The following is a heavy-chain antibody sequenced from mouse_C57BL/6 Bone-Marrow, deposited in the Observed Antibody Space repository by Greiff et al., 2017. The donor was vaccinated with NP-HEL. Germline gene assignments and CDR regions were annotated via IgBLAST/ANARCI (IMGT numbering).Heavy chain of an antibody. D-gene: IGHD2-10*01. CDR3: ARRTTYYGNYEGYY. CDR2: INPYNGGT. Sequence: EVQLQQSGPVLVKPGASVKMSCKASGYTFTDYYMNWVKQSHGKSLEWIGVINPYNGGTSYNQKFKGKATLTVDKSSSTAYMELNSLTSEDSAVYYCARRTTYYGNYEGYYWGQGTTLTVSS. CDR1: GYTFTDYY. V-gene: IGHV1-19*01. J-gene: IGHJ2*01.